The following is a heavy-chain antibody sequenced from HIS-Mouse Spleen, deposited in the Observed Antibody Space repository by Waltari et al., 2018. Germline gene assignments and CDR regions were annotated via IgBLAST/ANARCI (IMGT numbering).Heavy chain of an antibody. Sequence: QLQLQESGPGLVKPSDTLSLTCTVSGGSISSSIYYRGWIRQPPGKGVELIGSIYYSGSTYYNPSLKSRVTISVDTSKNQFSLKLSSVTAADTAVYYCAREIPYSSSWYDWYFDLWGRGTLVTVSS. D-gene: IGHD6-13*01. CDR2: IYYSGST. V-gene: IGHV4-39*07. CDR3: AREIPYSSSWYDWYFDL. CDR1: GGSISSSIYY. J-gene: IGHJ2*01.